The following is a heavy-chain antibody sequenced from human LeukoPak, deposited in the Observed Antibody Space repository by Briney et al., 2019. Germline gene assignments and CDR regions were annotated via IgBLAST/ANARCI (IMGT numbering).Heavy chain of an antibody. CDR3: ARDNQRGSSWPHDAFDI. Sequence: EASVKVSCKASGYTFTSYGISWVRQAPGQGLEWMGWISAYNGNTNYAQKLQGRVTMTTDTSTSTAYMELRSLRSDDTAVYYCARDNQRGSSWPHDAFDIWGQGTMVSVSS. CDR2: ISAYNGNT. J-gene: IGHJ3*02. D-gene: IGHD6-13*01. CDR1: GYTFTSYG. V-gene: IGHV1-18*01.